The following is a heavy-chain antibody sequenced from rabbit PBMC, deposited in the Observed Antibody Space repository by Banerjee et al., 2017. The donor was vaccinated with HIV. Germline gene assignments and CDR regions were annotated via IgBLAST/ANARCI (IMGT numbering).Heavy chain of an antibody. CDR2: IAVGSTGNT. CDR1: GFSFSNNTV. V-gene: IGHV1S45*01. J-gene: IGHJ4*01. CDR3: ARDLAGVIGWNFNL. Sequence: QEQLEESGGDLVKPGASLTLSCTASGFSFSNNTVMCWVRQAPGKGLEWIACIAVGSTGNTYYANWAKGRFTISKTSSTTVTLQMTSLTAADTATYLCARDLAGVIGWNFNLWGPGTLVTVS. D-gene: IGHD4-1*01.